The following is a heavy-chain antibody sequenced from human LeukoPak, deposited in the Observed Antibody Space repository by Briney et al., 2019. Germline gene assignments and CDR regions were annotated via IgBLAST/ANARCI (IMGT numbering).Heavy chain of an antibody. D-gene: IGHD3-22*01. CDR3: ARDHYGSSGYYFKSGWFDP. CDR1: GGSISSYY. J-gene: IGHJ5*02. V-gene: IGHV4-59*01. Sequence: SETLSLTCTVSGGSISSYYWSWIRQPPGKGLEWIGYIYYSGSTNYNPSLKSRVTISVDTSKNQFSLKLSSVTAADTAVYYCARDHYGSSGYYFKSGWFDPWGQGTLVTVSS. CDR2: IYYSGST.